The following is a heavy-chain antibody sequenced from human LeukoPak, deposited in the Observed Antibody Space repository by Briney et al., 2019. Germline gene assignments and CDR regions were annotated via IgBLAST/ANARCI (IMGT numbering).Heavy chain of an antibody. J-gene: IGHJ4*02. CDR2: IYYSGST. V-gene: IGHV4-59*12. CDR1: GGSISSYY. Sequence: SETLSLTCTVSGGSISSYYWSWIRQPPGKELEWIGYIYYSGSTNYNSSLKSRVTISVDTSKNQFSLKLSSVTAADTAVYYCAAVVVVAATLSPFDYWGQGTLVTVSS. CDR3: AAVVVVAATLSPFDY. D-gene: IGHD2-15*01.